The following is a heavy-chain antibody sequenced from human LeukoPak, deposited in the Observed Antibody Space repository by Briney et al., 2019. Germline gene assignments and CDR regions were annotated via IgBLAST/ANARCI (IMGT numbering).Heavy chain of an antibody. J-gene: IGHJ5*02. V-gene: IGHV4-31*03. CDR3: ARFYDFWSGYYHNWFDP. CDR1: GGSISSGGYY. CDR2: IYYSGST. Sequence: PSETLSLTCTVSGGSISSGGYYWSWIRQHPGKGLEWIGYIYYSGSTYYNPSLKSRVTISVDTSKNQFSLKLSSVTAADTAVYYCARFYDFWSGYYHNWFDPWGQGTLVTVSS. D-gene: IGHD3-3*01.